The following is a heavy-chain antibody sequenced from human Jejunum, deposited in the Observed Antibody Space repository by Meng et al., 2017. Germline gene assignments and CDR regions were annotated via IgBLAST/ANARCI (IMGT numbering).Heavy chain of an antibody. V-gene: IGHV3-11*04. CDR3: ARGSGNYAGCFDP. CDR1: GFTFSDYY. CDR2: ISSSGSII. Sequence: SGVGLAKLGGSLGISCAAYGFTFSDYYMRWIRQAPGKGLEWVSYISSSGSIIYYADSVKGRFSISRDNGKNSLNLQMNGLRVDDTAVYFCARGSGNYAGCFDPWGQGTLVTVSS. D-gene: IGHD1-26*01. J-gene: IGHJ5*02.